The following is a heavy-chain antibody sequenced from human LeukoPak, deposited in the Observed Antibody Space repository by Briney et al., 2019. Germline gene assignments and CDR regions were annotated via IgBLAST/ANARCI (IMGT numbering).Heavy chain of an antibody. D-gene: IGHD1-26*01. CDR1: GFAFINYG. J-gene: IGHJ4*02. Sequence: GGSLRLSCAASGFAFINYGMSWVRQAPGKGLEWVSAISGSGGTTYYADSVKGRFTISRDNSKNTLYLQMSSLRAEDTALYYCAKDQAGAILYFDYWGQGTLVSASS. CDR2: ISGSGGTT. V-gene: IGHV3-23*01. CDR3: AKDQAGAILYFDY.